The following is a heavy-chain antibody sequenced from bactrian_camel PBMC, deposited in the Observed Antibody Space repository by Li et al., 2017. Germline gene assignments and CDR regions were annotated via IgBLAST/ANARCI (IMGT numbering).Heavy chain of an antibody. J-gene: IGHJ4*01. V-gene: IGHV3S40*01. CDR1: GFPFAFYS. Sequence: VQLVESGGGLVQSGGSLRLSCAASGFPFAFYSMSWVRQAPGKGLEWVSDITRDGDTDYADSVKGRFTISQDNAKNTVYLQMTSLQPEDTAVYYCAADYRLPCNREEGTQVTVS. CDR2: ITRDGDT. D-gene: IGHD1*01.